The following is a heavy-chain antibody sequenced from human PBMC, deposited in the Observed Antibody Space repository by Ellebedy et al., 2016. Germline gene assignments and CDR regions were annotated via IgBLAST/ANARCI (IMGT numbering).Heavy chain of an antibody. CDR3: AKGVGYSYGPNWFDP. V-gene: IGHV3-23*01. D-gene: IGHD5-18*01. CDR2: ISGSGGST. CDR1: GFTFSSYA. Sequence: GGSLRLXCAASGFTFSSYAMSWVRQAPGKGLEWVSAISGSGGSTYYADSVKGRFTISRDNSKNTLYLQMNSLRAEDTAVYYCAKGVGYSYGPNWFDPWGQGTLVTVSS. J-gene: IGHJ5*02.